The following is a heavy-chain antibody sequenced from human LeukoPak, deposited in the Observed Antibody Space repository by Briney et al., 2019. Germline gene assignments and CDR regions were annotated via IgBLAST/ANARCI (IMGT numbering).Heavy chain of an antibody. V-gene: IGHV4-39*07. CDR2: IYYSGST. CDR3: ARVSPIVVVPAAVNWFDP. CDR1: GGSISSSSYY. D-gene: IGHD2-2*01. Sequence: SETLSLTCTVSGGSISSSSYYWGWIRQPPGKGLEWIGRIYYSGSTYYNPSLKSRITISVDTSNNQFSLKLSSVTAADTAVYYCARVSPIVVVPAAVNWFDPWGQGTPVTVSS. J-gene: IGHJ5*02.